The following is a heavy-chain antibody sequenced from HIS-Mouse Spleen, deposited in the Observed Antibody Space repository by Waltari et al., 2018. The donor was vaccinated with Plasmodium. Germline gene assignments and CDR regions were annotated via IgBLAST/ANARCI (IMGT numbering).Heavy chain of an antibody. Sequence: QVQLQESGPGLVKPSETLSLTCTVSGYSISSCYYWGWIRQPPGKGLEWIGSIYHSGSTYYNPSLKSRVTISVDTSKNQFSLKLSSVTAADTAVYYCARSLGIASSYWYFDLWGRGTLVTVSS. D-gene: IGHD2-15*01. CDR3: ARSLGIASSYWYFDL. CDR2: IYHSGST. V-gene: IGHV4-38-2*02. CDR1: GYSISSCYY. J-gene: IGHJ2*01.